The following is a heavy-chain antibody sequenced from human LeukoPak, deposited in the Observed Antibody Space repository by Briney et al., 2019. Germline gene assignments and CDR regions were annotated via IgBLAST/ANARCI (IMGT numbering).Heavy chain of an antibody. CDR1: GFTFSDYY. D-gene: IGHD6-19*01. Sequence: PGGPLRLSCAASGFTFSDYYMSWIRQAPGKGLEWVSYISSSGSTIYYADSVKGRFTISRDNSKNTLYLQMNSLRAEDTAVYYCARFQWLDAFDYWGQGTLATVSS. CDR3: ARFQWLDAFDY. V-gene: IGHV3-11*01. CDR2: ISSSGSTI. J-gene: IGHJ4*02.